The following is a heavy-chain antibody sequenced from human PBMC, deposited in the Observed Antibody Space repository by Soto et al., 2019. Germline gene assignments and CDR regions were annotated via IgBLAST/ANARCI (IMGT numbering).Heavy chain of an antibody. Sequence: GGSLRLSCAASGFTFSDYYMSWIRQAPGKGLEWVSYISSSGSTIYYADSVKGRFTISRDNAKNSLYLQMNSLRAEDTAVYYCASQVYSGYDPYYYYMDVWGKGTTVTVSS. D-gene: IGHD5-12*01. V-gene: IGHV3-11*01. CDR2: ISSSGSTI. J-gene: IGHJ6*03. CDR3: ASQVYSGYDPYYYYMDV. CDR1: GFTFSDYY.